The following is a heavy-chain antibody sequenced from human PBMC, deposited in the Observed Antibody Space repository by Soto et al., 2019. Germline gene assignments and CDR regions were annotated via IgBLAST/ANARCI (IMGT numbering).Heavy chain of an antibody. Sequence: EVQLLESGGGSGQPGGSLRLSCATSGFTFSSYAMNWVRQAPGKGLVWVSAISGSGGSTNYADSVEGRFTISRDNSKNTLYLQMSSLRAEDTAVYYCARAGGIAVPGSHLDYWGQGTLVTVSS. CDR1: GFTFSSYA. D-gene: IGHD6-19*01. CDR2: ISGSGGST. CDR3: ARAGGIAVPGSHLDY. J-gene: IGHJ4*02. V-gene: IGHV3-23*01.